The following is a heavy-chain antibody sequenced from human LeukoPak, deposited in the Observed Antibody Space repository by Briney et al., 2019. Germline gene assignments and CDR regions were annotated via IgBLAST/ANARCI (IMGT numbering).Heavy chain of an antibody. CDR3: AKSRTLYYYDSSGAIDY. V-gene: IGHV3-30*18. CDR1: GFTVSSDY. Sequence: GGSLRLSCAASGFTVSSDYMSWVRQAPGKGLEWVAVISYDGSNKYYADSVKGRFTISRDNSKNTLYLQMNSLRAEDTAVYYCAKSRTLYYYDSSGAIDYWGQGTLVTVSS. D-gene: IGHD3-22*01. CDR2: ISYDGSNK. J-gene: IGHJ4*02.